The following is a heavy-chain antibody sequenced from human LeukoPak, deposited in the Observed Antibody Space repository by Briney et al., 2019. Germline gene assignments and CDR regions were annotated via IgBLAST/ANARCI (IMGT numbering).Heavy chain of an antibody. D-gene: IGHD3-10*01. CDR3: AKDQGSGSRSYSWGYFDY. J-gene: IGHJ4*02. Sequence: GGSLRLSCAASGFTFSSYAMSWVRQAPGKGLEWVSGISGSGGSTVYVDSVKGRFTISRDNFKNTVFLQMNSLRAEDTAVYYCAKDQGSGSRSYSWGYFDYWGQGTLVTVSS. CDR2: ISGSGGST. CDR1: GFTFSSYA. V-gene: IGHV3-23*01.